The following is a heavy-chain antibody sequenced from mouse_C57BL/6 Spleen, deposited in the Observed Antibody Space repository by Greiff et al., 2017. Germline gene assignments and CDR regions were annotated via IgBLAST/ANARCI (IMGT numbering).Heavy chain of an antibody. CDR2: IYPGSGNT. Sequence: QVQLKESGAELVRPGASVKLSCKASGYTFTDYYINWVKQRPGQGLEWIARIYPGSGNTYYNEKFKGKATLTAEKSSSTAYMQLSSLTSEDSAVYFCARGPTYAMDYWGQGTSVTVSS. J-gene: IGHJ4*01. CDR3: ARGPTYAMDY. V-gene: IGHV1-76*01. CDR1: GYTFTDYY.